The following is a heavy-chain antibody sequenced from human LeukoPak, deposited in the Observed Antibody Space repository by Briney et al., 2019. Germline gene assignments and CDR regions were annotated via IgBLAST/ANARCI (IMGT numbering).Heavy chain of an antibody. J-gene: IGHJ3*02. CDR1: GGSFSGYY. CDR3: ARFSTVVTDAFDI. V-gene: IGHV4-34*12. D-gene: IGHD4-23*01. CDR2: IIHSGNT. Sequence: SETLSLTCAVYGGSFSGYYWSWVRQPPGKGLEWIGEIIHSGNTNYNPSLKSRVTISVDTSKNQFSLKLSSVTAADTAVYYCARFSTVVTDAFDIWGQGTMVTVSS.